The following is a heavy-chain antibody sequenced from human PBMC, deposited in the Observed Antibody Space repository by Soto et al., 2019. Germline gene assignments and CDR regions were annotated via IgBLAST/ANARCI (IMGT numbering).Heavy chain of an antibody. D-gene: IGHD3-22*01. CDR3: ARGIVVVITTTPRQYRWFDP. J-gene: IGHJ5*02. CDR2: INHSGST. V-gene: IGHV4-34*01. CDR1: GGSFSGYY. Sequence: SEPLSLTCADYGGSFSGYYWSWIRQPPGRVLEWIGEINHSGSTNYNPSLKSRVTISVDTSMNQFSLKLSSVTAADTAVYYCARGIVVVITTTPRQYRWFDPWGQGTLVTISS.